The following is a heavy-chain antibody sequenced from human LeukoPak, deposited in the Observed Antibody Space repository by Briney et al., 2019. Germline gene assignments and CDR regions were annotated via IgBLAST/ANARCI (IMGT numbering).Heavy chain of an antibody. Sequence: PGGSLRLSCAASGLTFDVYAVHWVRQAPGKGLEWVSGISWNSGSIGYADSVKGRFTISRDNAKNSLYLQMNSLRAEDTALYYCAKDMRPREYQLLYAFDIWGQGTMVTVSS. CDR2: ISWNSGSI. CDR1: GLTFDVYA. D-gene: IGHD2-2*01. V-gene: IGHV3-9*01. CDR3: AKDMRPREYQLLYAFDI. J-gene: IGHJ3*02.